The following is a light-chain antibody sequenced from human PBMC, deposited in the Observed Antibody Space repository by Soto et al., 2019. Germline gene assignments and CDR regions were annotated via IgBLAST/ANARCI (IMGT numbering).Light chain of an antibody. Sequence: DVVLTQTPLSSPVTLGQPASISCRSSQSLEHSDGNTYLSGLHQRPGQPPRLLIYKVSNRFSGVPDRFSGSGAGSDCTLKISGGEAEVGGIYYCIQATQYNPFTFGQGNKLEIK. CDR1: QSLEHSDGNTY. J-gene: IGKJ2*01. CDR3: IQATQYNPFT. CDR2: KVS. V-gene: IGKV2-24*01.